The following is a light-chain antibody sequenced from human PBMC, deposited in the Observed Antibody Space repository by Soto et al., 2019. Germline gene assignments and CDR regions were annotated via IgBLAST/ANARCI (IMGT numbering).Light chain of an antibody. CDR3: QQYGSSPNT. V-gene: IGKV3-20*01. CDR1: QSVSSSY. CDR2: GAS. J-gene: IGKJ2*01. Sequence: EIVLTQSPGTLSLSPGDRATLSCRASQSVSSSYLAWYQQKPGQAPRLLIYGASSRATGIPDRFSGSRSGTDFTLTINRLEPEDFAVYYCQQYGSSPNTFGQGTKVEIE.